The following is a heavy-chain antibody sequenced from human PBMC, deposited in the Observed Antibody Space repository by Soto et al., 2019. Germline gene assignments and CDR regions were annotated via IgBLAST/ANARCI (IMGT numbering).Heavy chain of an antibody. J-gene: IGHJ4*02. CDR3: AKEGGLSGSYYISSSYYFDY. CDR2: ISYDGSNT. Sequence: QVQLVASGGVVVQPGRSLRLSCVASGFTFSSYGMHWVRQAPGKGLEWVAIISYDGSNTYYADSVKGRFTISRDNSKNTLYLQMNSLRAEDTSVYYCAKEGGLSGSYYISSSYYFDYWGQGTMVTVSS. V-gene: IGHV3-30*18. CDR1: GFTFSSYG. D-gene: IGHD1-26*01.